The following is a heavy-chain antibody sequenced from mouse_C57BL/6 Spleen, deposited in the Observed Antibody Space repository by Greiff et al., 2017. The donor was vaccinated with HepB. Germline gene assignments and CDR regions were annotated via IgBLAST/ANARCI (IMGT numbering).Heavy chain of an antibody. V-gene: IGHV5-4*01. Sequence: EVHLVESGGGLVKPGGSLKLSCAASGFTFSSYAMSWVRQTPEKRLEWVATISDGGSYTYYPDNVKGRFTISRDNAKNNLYLQMSHLKSEDTAMYYSARDYYGSSYGYFDVWGTGTTVTVSS. D-gene: IGHD1-1*01. J-gene: IGHJ1*03. CDR2: ISDGGSYT. CDR3: ARDYYGSSYGYFDV. CDR1: GFTFSSYA.